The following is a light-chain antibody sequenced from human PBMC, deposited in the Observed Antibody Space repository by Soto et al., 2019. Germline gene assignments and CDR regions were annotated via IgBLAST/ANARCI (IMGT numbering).Light chain of an antibody. CDR3: QQRSNWPPT. CDR1: QNVSPY. CDR2: DAS. V-gene: IGKV3-11*01. Sequence: EIVLAQSPATLSLSPGERATLSCRARQNVSPYSPWYQQQPAQAPRRLIYDASNRAAGIPARFSGSGSGTDFTLAIRSLAPQAFAVYSWQQRSNWPPTLGQGTRLETK. J-gene: IGKJ5*01.